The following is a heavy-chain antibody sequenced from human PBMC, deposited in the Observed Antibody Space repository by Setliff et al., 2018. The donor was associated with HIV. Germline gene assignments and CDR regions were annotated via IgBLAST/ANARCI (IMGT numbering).Heavy chain of an antibody. J-gene: IGHJ4*02. D-gene: IGHD3-16*02. CDR2: INPYTGKT. CDR1: GYIFTNYG. CDR3: ARGGAVELWFRYFDF. Sequence: ASVKVSCKASGYIFTNYGINWVRQAPGHGLEWMGWINPYTGKTNFAENLQGRVTLTTDTSTSTAYMDLRSLKSDDTAVFYCARGGAVELWFRYFDFWGQGTLVTVSS. V-gene: IGHV1-18*01.